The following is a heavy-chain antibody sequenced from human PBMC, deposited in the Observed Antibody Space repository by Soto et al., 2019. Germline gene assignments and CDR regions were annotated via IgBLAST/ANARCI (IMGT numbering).Heavy chain of an antibody. Sequence: SETLSLTCSVSGGSISSGGYYWSWVRRHPGKGLEWIGYISYSGSAYYNPSLKSRASVSVDTSKNQFSLKMRSVTAADTAVYYCARVTDIVTGSPVYFDYWGQGTLVTVSS. J-gene: IGHJ4*02. D-gene: IGHD3-9*01. CDR2: ISYSGSA. CDR1: GGSISSGGYY. CDR3: ARVTDIVTGSPVYFDY. V-gene: IGHV4-31*03.